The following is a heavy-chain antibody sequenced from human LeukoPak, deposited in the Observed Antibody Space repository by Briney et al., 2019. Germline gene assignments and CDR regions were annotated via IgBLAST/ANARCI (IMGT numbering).Heavy chain of an antibody. CDR2: IIPIFGTA. V-gene: IGHV1-69*13. CDR3: ARDQADIVGATDLYYYYYGMDV. D-gene: IGHD1-26*01. Sequence: GASVKVSCKASGGTFSSYAISWVRQAPGQGLEWMGGIIPIFGTANYAQKFQGRVTITADESTSTAYMELSSLRSEDTAVYYCARDQADIVGATDLYYYYYGMDVWGQGTTVTVSS. CDR1: GGTFSSYA. J-gene: IGHJ6*02.